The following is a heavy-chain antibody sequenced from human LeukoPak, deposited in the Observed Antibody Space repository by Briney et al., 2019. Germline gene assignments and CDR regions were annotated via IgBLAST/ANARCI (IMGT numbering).Heavy chain of an antibody. CDR1: GYTFNTYG. D-gene: IGHD3-9*01. V-gene: IGHV1-18*01. CDR3: ASPLRYFDWLLAY. Sequence: ASVKVSCKASGYTFNTYGITWVRQAPGQGLEWMGWISGYNGKTKYAQKLQDRVTMTTDTSTTTAYMELRSLRSDDTAVYYCASPLRYFDWLLAYWGQGTLVTVSS. J-gene: IGHJ4*02. CDR2: ISGYNGKT.